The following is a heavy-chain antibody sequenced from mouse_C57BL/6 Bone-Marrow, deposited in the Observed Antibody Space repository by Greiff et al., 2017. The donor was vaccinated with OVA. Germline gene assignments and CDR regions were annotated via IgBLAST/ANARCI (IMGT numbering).Heavy chain of an antibody. V-gene: IGHV2-9-1*01. Sequence: VKVVESGPGLVAPSQSLSITCTVSGFSLTSYAISWVRQPPGKGLEWLGVIWTGGGTNYNSALKSRLSISKDNSKSQVFLKMNSLQTDDTARYYCARNRDYYGSSRDYFDYWGQGTTLTVSS. CDR2: IWTGGGT. J-gene: IGHJ2*01. D-gene: IGHD1-1*01. CDR3: ARNRDYYGSSRDYFDY. CDR1: GFSLTSYA.